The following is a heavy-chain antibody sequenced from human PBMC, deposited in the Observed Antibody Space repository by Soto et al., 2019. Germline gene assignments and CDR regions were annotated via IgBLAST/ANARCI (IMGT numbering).Heavy chain of an antibody. V-gene: IGHV3-33*01. D-gene: IGHD3-16*01. Sequence: PGWSLRLSCAASGFTFIIYSMHWVRQSPGKGLEWVAVMWYDGTNKYYGESVKGRFTISRDNSENTLYLQMNSLRVEDTAVYYCARDATFGTKGGSFDIWGHGTLVTVSS. CDR1: GFTFIIYS. J-gene: IGHJ3*02. CDR2: MWYDGTNK. CDR3: ARDATFGTKGGSFDI.